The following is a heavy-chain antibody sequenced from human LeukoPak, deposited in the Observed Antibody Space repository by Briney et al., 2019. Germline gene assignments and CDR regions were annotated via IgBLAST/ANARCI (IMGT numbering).Heavy chain of an antibody. V-gene: IGHV4-59*08. CDR2: IYYSGST. CDR1: GGSISSYY. CDR3: ARLGRTSYWYFDL. Sequence: PSGTLSLPCPVSGGSISSYYWSWIRPPPGKGLEWIGYIYYSGSTNYNPSLKSRVTISVDTSKNHFSLKLSSVTAADTAVYYCARLGRTSYWYFDLWGRGTLVT. D-gene: IGHD2-2*01. J-gene: IGHJ2*01.